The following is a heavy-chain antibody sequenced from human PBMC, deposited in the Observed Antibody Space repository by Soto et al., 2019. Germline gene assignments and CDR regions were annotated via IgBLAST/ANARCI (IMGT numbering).Heavy chain of an antibody. J-gene: IGHJ4*02. V-gene: IGHV3-30*18. CDR1: GFTFSSYG. CDR3: AKEGITFGGVIAPTALFFDY. Sequence: PGGSLRLSCAASGFTFSSYGMHWVRQAPGKGLEWVAVISYDGSNKYYADSVKGRFTISRDNSKNTLYLQMNSLRAEDTAVYYCAKEGITFGGVIAPTALFFDYWGQGTLVTVSS. CDR2: ISYDGSNK. D-gene: IGHD3-16*02.